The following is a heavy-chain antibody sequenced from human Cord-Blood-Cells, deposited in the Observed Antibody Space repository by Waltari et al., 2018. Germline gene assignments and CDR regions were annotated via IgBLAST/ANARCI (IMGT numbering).Heavy chain of an antibody. V-gene: IGHV3-30-3*01. J-gene: IGHJ4*02. CDR3: ASGGSGWYFDY. D-gene: IGHD6-19*01. CDR1: GFTFSSYA. CDR2: ISYDGSNK. Sequence: QVQLVESGGGVVQPGRSLRLSCAASGFTFSSYAMHWVLQAPGKGLEWGAVISYDGSNKYYADSVKGRVTISRDNSKNTLYLQMNSLRAEDTAVYYCASGGSGWYFDYWGQGTLVTVSS.